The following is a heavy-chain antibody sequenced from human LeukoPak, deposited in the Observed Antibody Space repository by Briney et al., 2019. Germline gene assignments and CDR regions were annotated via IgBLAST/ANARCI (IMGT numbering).Heavy chain of an antibody. V-gene: IGHV3-23*01. Sequence: GGPLTLSCAPSGFPFSSYAMTWVRQAPGKALEGVSAINGPGSTTYYADGVKGRFTISRDNSKNTLYLQMNSLRDEDTAVYYCAKGMINDWSALEYWGQGTLVTVSS. D-gene: IGHD3-16*01. CDR1: GFPFSSYA. J-gene: IGHJ4*02. CDR2: INGPGSTT. CDR3: AKGMINDWSALEY.